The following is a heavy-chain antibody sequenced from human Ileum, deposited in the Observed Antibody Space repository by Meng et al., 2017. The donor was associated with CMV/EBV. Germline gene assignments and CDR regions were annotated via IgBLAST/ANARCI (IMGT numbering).Heavy chain of an antibody. J-gene: IGHJ4*02. CDR1: GDSISGYH. D-gene: IGHD3-10*01. CDR2: LRTSGTT. V-gene: IGHV4-4*07. Sequence: QRQLQQSGPGPVKPSETLSLTCIVSGDSISGYHWTWIRKPAGKGLEWIGRLRTSGTTDHNPSLKSRVTLSIDTSKNQFSLKLNSVTAADTAVYYCGRAGARGVPVDMWGQGNLVTVSS. CDR3: GRAGARGVPVDM.